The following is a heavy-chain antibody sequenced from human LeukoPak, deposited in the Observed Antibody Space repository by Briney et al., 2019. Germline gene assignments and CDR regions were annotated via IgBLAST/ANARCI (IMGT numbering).Heavy chain of an antibody. CDR3: ARVGVAAAGTVGLNWFDP. Sequence: SETLSLTCTVSGGSISSSSYYWGWIRQPPGKGLEWIGSIYYSGSTYYNPSLKSRVTISVDTSKNQFSLKLSSVTAADTAVYYCARVGVAAAGTVGLNWFDPWGQGTLVTVSS. J-gene: IGHJ5*02. V-gene: IGHV4-39*07. CDR1: GGSISSSSYY. CDR2: IYYSGST. D-gene: IGHD6-13*01.